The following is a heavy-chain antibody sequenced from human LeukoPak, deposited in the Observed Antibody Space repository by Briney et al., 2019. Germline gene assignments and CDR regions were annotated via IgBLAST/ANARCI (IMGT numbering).Heavy chain of an antibody. V-gene: IGHV4-61*05. D-gene: IGHD3-10*01. CDR1: GGSISSSSYY. J-gene: IGHJ4*02. CDR2: IYYSEST. CDR3: ARQTAYYYGSGSYRFDY. Sequence: SETLSLTCTVSGGSISSSSYYWGWIRQPPGKGLEWIGYIYYSESTNYNPSLKSRVTISVDTSENQFSLKLSSVTAADTAVYYCARQTAYYYGSGSYRFDYWGQGTLVTVSS.